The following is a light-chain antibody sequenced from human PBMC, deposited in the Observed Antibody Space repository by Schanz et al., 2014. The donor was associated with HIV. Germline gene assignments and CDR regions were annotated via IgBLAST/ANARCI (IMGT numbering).Light chain of an antibody. V-gene: IGKV1-5*03. CDR3: QHYNSYSIT. CDR2: QAS. J-gene: IGKJ5*01. Sequence: DIQMTQSPSTLSASVGDRVTVTCRASQSIGSWLAWYQQKPGKAPNLLLYQASTLENGVPSRFSGSGSGTEFTLTISSLQPDDFATYYCQHYNSYSITFGQGTRLEIK. CDR1: QSIGSW.